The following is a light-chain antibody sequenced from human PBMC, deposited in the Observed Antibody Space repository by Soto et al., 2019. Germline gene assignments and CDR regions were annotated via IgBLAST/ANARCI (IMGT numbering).Light chain of an antibody. CDR2: GAS. J-gene: IGKJ1*01. Sequence: EIVLTQSPGTLSLSPGERATLSCRASQSLSSNYLAWYQQKPGQAPRLLIYGASTRATGIPARFSGSGSGTEFTLTISGLQSEDFAVYYCQQYGSSGTFGQGTKVDIK. V-gene: IGKV3-20*01. CDR3: QQYGSSGT. CDR1: QSLSSNY.